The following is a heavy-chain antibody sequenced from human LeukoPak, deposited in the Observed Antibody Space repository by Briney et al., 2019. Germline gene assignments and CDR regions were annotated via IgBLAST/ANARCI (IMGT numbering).Heavy chain of an antibody. CDR1: GGSFSGYY. J-gene: IGHJ3*02. CDR3: ASPSRYYDSAGHDAFDI. Sequence: SETLSLTCAVYGGSFSGYYWSWIRQPPGKGLEWIGEINHSGSTNYNPSLKSRVTISVDTSKNQFSLKLSFVTAADTAVYYCASPSRYYDSAGHDAFDIWGQGTMVTVSS. V-gene: IGHV4-34*01. D-gene: IGHD3-22*01. CDR2: INHSGST.